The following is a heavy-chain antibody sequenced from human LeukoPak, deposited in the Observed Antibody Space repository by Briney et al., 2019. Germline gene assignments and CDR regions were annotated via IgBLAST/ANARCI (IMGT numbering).Heavy chain of an antibody. V-gene: IGHV3-48*01. J-gene: IGHJ4*02. CDR1: GFTFSSYS. Sequence: GGSLRLSCAASGFTFSSYSMNWVRHAPGKGLEWVSYISGSSSTIYYADSVKGRFTISRDNAKNSLYLQMNSLGAEDTAVYYCARQRAGFTVTTSDYWGQGTLVTVSS. CDR2: ISGSSSTI. D-gene: IGHD4-17*01. CDR3: ARQRAGFTVTTSDY.